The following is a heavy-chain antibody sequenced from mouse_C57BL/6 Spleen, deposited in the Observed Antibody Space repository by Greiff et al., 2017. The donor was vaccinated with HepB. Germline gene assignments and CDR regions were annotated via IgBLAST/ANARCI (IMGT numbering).Heavy chain of an antibody. V-gene: IGHV1-59*01. CDR3: ASGSGYVGNFDY. CDR1: GYTFTSYW. D-gene: IGHD3-2*02. Sequence: VQLQQPGAELVRPGTSVKLSCKASGYTFTSYWMHWVKQRPGQGLEWIGVIDPSDSYTNYNQKFKGKATLTVDTSSSTAYMQLSSLTSEDSAVYYCASGSGYVGNFDYWGQGTTLTVSS. CDR2: IDPSDSYT. J-gene: IGHJ2*01.